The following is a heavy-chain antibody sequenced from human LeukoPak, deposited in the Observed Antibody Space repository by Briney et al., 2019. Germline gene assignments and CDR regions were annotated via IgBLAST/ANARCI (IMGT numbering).Heavy chain of an antibody. J-gene: IGHJ6*02. CDR2: ISLNSGTI. CDR3: AKGDDAGYSYGMDV. V-gene: IGHV3-9*01. CDR1: GFTFNVYA. Sequence: GGSLRLSCGASGFTFNVYAMHWVRQATGKGLEWGSGISLNSGTIGYADSVKGRFTISRDNAKTSLYLQMNSLRAEDTALYYCAKGDDAGYSYGMDVWGQGTTVTVSS. D-gene: IGHD6-13*01.